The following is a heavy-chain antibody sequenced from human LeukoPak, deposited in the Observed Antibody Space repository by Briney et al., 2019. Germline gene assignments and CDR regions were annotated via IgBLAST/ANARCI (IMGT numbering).Heavy chain of an antibody. CDR2: IYYSGST. Sequence: SETLSLTCTVSGGSISSYYWSWIRQPPGKGLEWIGYIYYSGSTNYNPSLESRVTISVDTSKNQFSLKLSSVTAADTAVYYCARRHYDILTGHPPYFDYWGQGTLVTVSS. V-gene: IGHV4-59*08. J-gene: IGHJ4*02. D-gene: IGHD3-9*01. CDR3: ARRHYDILTGHPPYFDY. CDR1: GGSISSYY.